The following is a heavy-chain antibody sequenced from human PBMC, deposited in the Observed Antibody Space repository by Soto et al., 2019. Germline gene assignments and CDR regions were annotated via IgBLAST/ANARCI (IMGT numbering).Heavy chain of an antibody. CDR1: GESVSSHTYY. J-gene: IGHJ2*01. CDR2: IYSRGSI. Sequence: SETLSLTCVVSGESVSSHTYYWSWIRQPPGKGLEWIGYIYSRGSISYSASLKSRVTISLDTSKNQFSLMLKSVTAADTATYLCARVDLALSENFDLWGRGTMVTVYS. V-gene: IGHV4-61*01. CDR3: ARVDLALSENFDL.